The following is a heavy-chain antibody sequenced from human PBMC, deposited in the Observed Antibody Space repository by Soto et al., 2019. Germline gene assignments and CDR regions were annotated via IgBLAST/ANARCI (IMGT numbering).Heavy chain of an antibody. V-gene: IGHV4-34*01. Sequence: PSETLSLTCAVYGGSFSGYYWSWIRQPPGKGLEWIGEINHSGSTNYNPSLKSRVTISVDTSKNQFSLKLSSVTAADTAVYYCARGRLVVLLWFGEDYYGMDVWGQGTTVTVSS. CDR2: INHSGST. J-gene: IGHJ6*02. CDR1: GGSFSGYY. CDR3: ARGRLVVLLWFGEDYYGMDV. D-gene: IGHD3-10*01.